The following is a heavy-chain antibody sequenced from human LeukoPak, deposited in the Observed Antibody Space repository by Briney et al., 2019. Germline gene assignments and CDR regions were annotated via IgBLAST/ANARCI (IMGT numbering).Heavy chain of an antibody. J-gene: IGHJ4*02. D-gene: IGHD2-8*01. V-gene: IGHV3-7*01. CDR1: GFTFSSYW. CDR2: IKQDGSEK. Sequence: GGSLRLSCAASGFTFSSYWMSWVRQAPGKGLEWVANIKQDGSEKYYVDSVKGRFTISRDNAKNSLYLQMNSLRAEDTAVYYCARGSSLGYCTNGVGYFDYWGQGTLVTVSS. CDR3: ARGSSLGYCTNGVGYFDY.